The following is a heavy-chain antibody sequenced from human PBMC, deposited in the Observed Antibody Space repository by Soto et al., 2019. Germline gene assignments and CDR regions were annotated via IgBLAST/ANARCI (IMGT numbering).Heavy chain of an antibody. D-gene: IGHD6-19*01. CDR1: AYSVAAHW. Sequence: GESVKISSDGSAYSVAAHWFGWGRQMPRQGLEWMGIIYPGDSDTRYNPSFQGQVTISADKSITTAYLQWSSLKASDTAIYYCSRHYSSGWPEYQYYAMDVWGQGTLVTVSS. CDR2: IYPGDSDT. J-gene: IGHJ6*02. V-gene: IGHV5-51*01. CDR3: SRHYSSGWPEYQYYAMDV.